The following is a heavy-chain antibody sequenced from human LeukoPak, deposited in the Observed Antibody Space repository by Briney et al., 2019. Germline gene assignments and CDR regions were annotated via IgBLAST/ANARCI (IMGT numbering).Heavy chain of an antibody. CDR3: ARLGYCSSTSCFDY. V-gene: IGHV1-2*02. CDR1: GYTFTGYY. J-gene: IGHJ4*02. D-gene: IGHD2-2*01. CDR2: INPNSGGT. Sequence: GASVKVSCKASGYTFTGYYMHWVRQAPGQGLEWMGWINPNSGGTNYAQEFQGRVTMTRDTSISTAYMEPSRLRSDDTAVYYCARLGYCSSTSCFDYWGQGTLVTVSS.